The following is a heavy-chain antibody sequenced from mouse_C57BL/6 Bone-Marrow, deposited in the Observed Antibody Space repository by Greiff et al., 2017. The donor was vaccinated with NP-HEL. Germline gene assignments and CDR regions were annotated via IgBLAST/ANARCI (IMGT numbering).Heavy chain of an antibody. D-gene: IGHD4-1*01. CDR2: INPNNGGT. V-gene: IGHV1-18*01. J-gene: IGHJ3*01. CDR3: ARRGLGRRGFAY. CDR1: GYTFTDYN. Sequence: EVKLVESGPELVKPGASVKIPCKASGYTFTDYNMDWVKQSHGKSLEWIGDINPNNGGTIYNQKFKGKATLTVDKSSSTAYMELRSLTSEDTAVYYCARRGLGRRGFAYWGQGTLVTVSA.